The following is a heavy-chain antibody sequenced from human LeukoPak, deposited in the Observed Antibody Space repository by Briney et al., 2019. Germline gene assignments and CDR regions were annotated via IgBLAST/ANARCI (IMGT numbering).Heavy chain of an antibody. Sequence: GGSLRLSCAASGFTFSTYGIHWVRQAPGKGLEWVAVIWYDGSNKYYTDSVKGRFTISRNNSKNTLYLQMNSLRAEDTAVYYCARAVGPYDYWGQGTLVTVSS. CDR3: ARAVGPYDY. D-gene: IGHD3-10*01. CDR1: GFTFSTYG. V-gene: IGHV3-33*01. J-gene: IGHJ4*02. CDR2: IWYDGSNK.